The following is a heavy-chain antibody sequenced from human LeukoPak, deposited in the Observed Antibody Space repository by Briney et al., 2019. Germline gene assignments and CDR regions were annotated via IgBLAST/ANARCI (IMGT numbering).Heavy chain of an antibody. J-gene: IGHJ4*02. D-gene: IGHD2-2*01. CDR2: ISAYNGNT. V-gene: IGHV1-18*01. CDR1: GYTFTSYD. Sequence: ASVKVSCKASGYTFTSYDINWVRQAPGQGLEWMGWISAYNGNTNYAQKLQGRVTMTTDTSTSTAYMELRSLTSDDTAVYYCARVGAYCTSTSCLDYWGQGTLVTVSS. CDR3: ARVGAYCTSTSCLDY.